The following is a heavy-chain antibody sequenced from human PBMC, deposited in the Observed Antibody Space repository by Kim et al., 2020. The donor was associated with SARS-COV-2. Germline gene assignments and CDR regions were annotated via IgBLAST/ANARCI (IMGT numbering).Heavy chain of an antibody. CDR3: ARVGYYDSSGYLDY. CDR1: GGSISSGSYY. D-gene: IGHD3-22*01. V-gene: IGHV4-61*02. CDR2: IYTSGST. Sequence: SETLSLTCTVSGGSISSGSYYWSWIRQPAGKGLEWIGRIYTSGSTNYNPSLKSRVTISVDTSKNQFSLKLSSVTAADTAVYYCARVGYYDSSGYLDYWGQGTLVTVSS. J-gene: IGHJ4*02.